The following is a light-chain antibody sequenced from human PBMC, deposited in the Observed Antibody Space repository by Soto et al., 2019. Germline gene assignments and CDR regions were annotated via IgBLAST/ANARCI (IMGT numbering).Light chain of an antibody. J-gene: IGKJ2*01. CDR2: AAS. CDR1: QSISSY. Sequence: DIQMTQSPSSLSASVGDRVTITCRASQSISSYLNWYQQKPGKAPKLLIYAASSLQSGVPSRFSGSGSGTECTLTISSLQPEDFATYYCQQSYRTPYTFGQGTKLEIK. V-gene: IGKV1-39*01. CDR3: QQSYRTPYT.